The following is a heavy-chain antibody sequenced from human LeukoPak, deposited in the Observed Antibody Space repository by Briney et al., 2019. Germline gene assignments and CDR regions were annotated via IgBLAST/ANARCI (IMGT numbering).Heavy chain of an antibody. Sequence: SETLSLTCTVSGGSIGSYYWSWIRQPPGKGLEWIGYIYHSGSTYYNPSLKSRVTISVDRSKNQFSLKLSSVTAADTAVYYCARALRIFGVVITQKNFDYWGQGTLVTVSS. D-gene: IGHD3-3*01. CDR2: IYHSGST. CDR1: GGSIGSYY. V-gene: IGHV4-59*12. J-gene: IGHJ4*02. CDR3: ARALRIFGVVITQKNFDY.